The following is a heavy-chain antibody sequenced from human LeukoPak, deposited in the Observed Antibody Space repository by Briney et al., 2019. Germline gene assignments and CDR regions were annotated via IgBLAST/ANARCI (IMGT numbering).Heavy chain of an antibody. J-gene: IGHJ6*02. V-gene: IGHV3-9*01. CDR3: ARDIGSSWYYYYYGIDV. CDR2: LTWNGANI. Sequence: GGSLRLSCAASGFTFSTYAMHWVRQAPGKGLEWVSGLTWNGANIAYADSVRGRFTVSRDNAKNSLYLQMNSLRAEDTALYYCARDIGSSWYYYYYGIDVWGHGTTVTVSS. CDR1: GFTFSTYA. D-gene: IGHD6-13*01.